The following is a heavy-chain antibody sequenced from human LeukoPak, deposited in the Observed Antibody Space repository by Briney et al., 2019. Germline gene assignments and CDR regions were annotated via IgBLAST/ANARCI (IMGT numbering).Heavy chain of an antibody. CDR2: ISPSGGST. CDR1: GYTFTSYY. Sequence: GASVKVSCKASGYTFTSYYMHWVRQAPGQGLEWMGIISPSGGSTSYAQKFQGRVTMTRDTSTSTVYMELSSLRSEDTAVYYCARGWSGYPLYYGMDVWGQGTTVTVSS. D-gene: IGHD3-3*01. J-gene: IGHJ6*02. CDR3: ARGWSGYPLYYGMDV. V-gene: IGHV1-46*01.